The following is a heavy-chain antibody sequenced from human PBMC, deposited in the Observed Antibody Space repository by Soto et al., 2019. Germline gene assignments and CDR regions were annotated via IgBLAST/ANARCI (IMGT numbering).Heavy chain of an antibody. CDR2: SRDKVHSHTT. V-gene: IGHV3-72*01. CDR1: GSTFSDHY. Sequence: EVQLAESGGGLVQPGGSLTLSCAASGSTFSDHYMDWVRQAPGKGLEWVGRSRDKVHSHTTEYAASVKGRFTISRGDSENSLYLQMNSLKTEDTAVYYCARGVVSTGYFDYWGQGTLVTVSS. CDR3: ARGVVSTGYFDY. D-gene: IGHD5-12*01. J-gene: IGHJ4*02.